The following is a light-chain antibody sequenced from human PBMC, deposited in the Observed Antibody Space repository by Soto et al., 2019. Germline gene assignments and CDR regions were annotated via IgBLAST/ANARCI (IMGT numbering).Light chain of an antibody. Sequence: HSALTQPASVSGSPGQSITISCTGTSSDVGSYKLVSWYQQHPGKAPKLIIYEGNKRPSGVSNRFSGSKSGNTASLTISGLQAEDEADYYCCSYAGSRTWVFGGGTKLTVL. V-gene: IGLV2-23*01. CDR2: EGN. J-gene: IGLJ2*01. CDR1: SSDVGSYKL. CDR3: CSYAGSRTWV.